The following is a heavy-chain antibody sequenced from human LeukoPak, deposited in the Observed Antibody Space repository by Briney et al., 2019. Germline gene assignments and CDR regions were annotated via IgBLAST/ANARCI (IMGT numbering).Heavy chain of an antibody. V-gene: IGHV3-48*02. J-gene: IGHJ4*02. CDR2: ISSSSSTI. D-gene: IGHD6-13*01. CDR3: ARIAAARLPYYFDY. Sequence: GGSLRLSCAASGFTFSSYSMNWVRQAPGKGLEWVSYISSSSSTIYYADSVKGRFTISRDNAKNSLYLQMNSLGDEDTAVYYCARIAAARLPYYFDYWGQGTLVTVSS. CDR1: GFTFSSYS.